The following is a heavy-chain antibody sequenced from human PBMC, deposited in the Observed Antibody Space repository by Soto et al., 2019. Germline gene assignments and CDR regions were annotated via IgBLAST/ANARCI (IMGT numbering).Heavy chain of an antibody. J-gene: IGHJ4*02. CDR2: VHHSGTT. D-gene: IGHD1-7*01. Sequence: SETLSLTCSVSGCSISSFYWSWIRQSPGKGPEWIGFVHHSGTTNYNPSLESRVTMSLDTSKSQFSLKLNAVTAADTAVYYCATRPPDGNFFGVFDFWSQGTLVTVSS. V-gene: IGHV4-59*01. CDR1: GCSISSFY. CDR3: ATRPPDGNFFGVFDF.